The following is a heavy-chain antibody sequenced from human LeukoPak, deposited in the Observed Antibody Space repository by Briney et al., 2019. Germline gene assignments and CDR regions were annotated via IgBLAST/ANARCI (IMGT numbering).Heavy chain of an antibody. CDR2: IAYDGSNK. Sequence: GGSLRLSCAASGFTVSSNEMSWVRQAPGKGLEWVSVIAYDGSNKYYADSVKGRFTISRDNSKNTLFLHMNSLRADDTSVYYCARDYGVGWYFDLWGRGTLVTVSS. J-gene: IGHJ2*01. CDR1: GFTVSSNE. CDR3: ARDYGVGWYFDL. V-gene: IGHV3-30-3*01. D-gene: IGHD3-10*01.